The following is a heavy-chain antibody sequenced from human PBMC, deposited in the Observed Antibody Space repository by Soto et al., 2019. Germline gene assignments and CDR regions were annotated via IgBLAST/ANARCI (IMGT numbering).Heavy chain of an antibody. CDR2: IKSKTDGETT. CDR1: GFTFSNAW. J-gene: IGHJ4*02. D-gene: IGHD2-2*01. CDR3: TTERGYCSSTSCYADFDY. Sequence: PGGSLRLSCAASGFTFSNAWMSWVRQAPGKGLEWVGRIKSKTDGETTDYAAPVKGRFTISRDDSKNTLYLQMNSLKTEDTAVYYCTTERGYCSSTSCYADFDYWGQGTLVTVSS. V-gene: IGHV3-15*01.